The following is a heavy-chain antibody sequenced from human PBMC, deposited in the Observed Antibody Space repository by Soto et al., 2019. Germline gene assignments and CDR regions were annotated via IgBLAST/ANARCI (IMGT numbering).Heavy chain of an antibody. J-gene: IGHJ5*02. D-gene: IGHD3-22*01. CDR1: GGSISSGGYY. Sequence: SETLSLTCTVSGGSISSGGYYWSWIRQHPGKGLEWIGYIYYSGSTYYNPSLKSRVTISVDTSKNQFSLRLSSVTAADTAVYYCARAYYDTSGYSLDLWGQGTLVTVSS. CDR2: IYYSGST. CDR3: ARAYYDTSGYSLDL. V-gene: IGHV4-31*03.